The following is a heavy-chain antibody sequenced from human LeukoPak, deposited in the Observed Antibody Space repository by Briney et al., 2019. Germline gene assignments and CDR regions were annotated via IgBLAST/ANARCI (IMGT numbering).Heavy chain of an antibody. Sequence: SETLSLTCAVYGGSFSGYYWSWIRQPPGKGLEWIGEINHSGSTNYNPSLKSRVTISVDTSKNQFSLKLSSVTAADTAVYYCARVSYSSGWYDDYFDYWGQGTLVTVSS. V-gene: IGHV4-34*01. CDR3: ARVSYSSGWYDDYFDY. CDR1: GGSFSGYY. CDR2: INHSGST. D-gene: IGHD6-19*01. J-gene: IGHJ4*02.